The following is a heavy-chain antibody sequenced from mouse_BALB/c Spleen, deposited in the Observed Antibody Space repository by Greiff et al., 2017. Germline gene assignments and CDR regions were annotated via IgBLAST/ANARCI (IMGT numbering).Heavy chain of an antibody. Sequence: EVKLVESGGGLVKPGGSLTLSCAASGFTFSSYAMSWVRQSPEKRLEWVAEISSGGSYTYYPDTVTGRFTISRDNAKNTLYLEMSSLRSEDTAMYYCARDYPMVMGGNHDYAMDYWGQGTSVTVSS. CDR3: ARDYPMVMGGNHDYAMDY. V-gene: IGHV5-9-4*01. D-gene: IGHD2-1*01. J-gene: IGHJ4*01. CDR1: GFTFSSYA. CDR2: ISSGGSYT.